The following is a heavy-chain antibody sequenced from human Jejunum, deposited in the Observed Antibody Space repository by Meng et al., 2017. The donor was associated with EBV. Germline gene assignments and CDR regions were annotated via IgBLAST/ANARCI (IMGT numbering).Heavy chain of an antibody. J-gene: IGHJ4*02. CDR1: GYTFTDYD. D-gene: IGHD3/OR15-3a*01. CDR2: ISAGGDNT. CDR3: ASRPGFNIGPFDY. V-gene: IGHV1-3*01. Sequence: QGQVVQYGADGKKPGASVKVSCKTSGYTFTDYDINWVRQAPGQRLEWMGWISAGGDNTKYSQNFQGRVTITWDTSATTAYMELTSLRSEDTAVYYCASRPGFNIGPFDYWGQGTLVTVSS.